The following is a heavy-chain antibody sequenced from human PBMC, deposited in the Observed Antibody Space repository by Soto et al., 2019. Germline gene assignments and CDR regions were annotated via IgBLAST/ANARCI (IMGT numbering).Heavy chain of an antibody. V-gene: IGHV1-69*06. CDR1: GGTFSSYA. D-gene: IGHD5-18*01. Sequence: SVKVSCKASGGTFSSYAISWVRQAPGQGLEWMGGIIPIFGTANYAQKFQGRVTITADKSTSTAYMELSSLRSEDTAVYYCARERYSYARQYYYDYWGQGTLVTVSS. J-gene: IGHJ4*02. CDR3: ARERYSYARQYYYDY. CDR2: IIPIFGTA.